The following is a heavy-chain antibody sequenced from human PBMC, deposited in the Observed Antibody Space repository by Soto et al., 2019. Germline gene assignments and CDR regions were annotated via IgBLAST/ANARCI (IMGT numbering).Heavy chain of an antibody. CDR3: ARRESSGMVVGAILK. V-gene: IGHV4-4*02. CDR2: IYHSGST. D-gene: IGHD1-26*01. Sequence: XETLSLTCAVSGGSISSSNWWSWVRQPPGKGLEWIGEIYHSGSTNYNPSLKSRVTISVDKSKNQFSLKLSSVTAADTAVYYCARRESSGMVVGAILKWGQGTLVTVSS. CDR1: GGSISSSNW. J-gene: IGHJ4*02.